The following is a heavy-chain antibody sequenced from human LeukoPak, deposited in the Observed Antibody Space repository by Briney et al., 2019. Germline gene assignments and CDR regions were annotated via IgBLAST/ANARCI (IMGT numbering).Heavy chain of an antibody. CDR1: GFTFSSYG. CDR3: ARAEYQLLTVISRTYGMDV. CDR2: IWYDGSNK. J-gene: IGHJ6*02. D-gene: IGHD2-2*01. V-gene: IGHV3-33*01. Sequence: GGSLRLSCAASGFTFSSYGMHWVRQAPGKGLEWVAVIWYDGSNKYYADSVKGRFTISRDNSKNTLYLQMNSLRAEDTAVYYCARAEYQLLTVISRTYGMDVWGQGTTVTVSS.